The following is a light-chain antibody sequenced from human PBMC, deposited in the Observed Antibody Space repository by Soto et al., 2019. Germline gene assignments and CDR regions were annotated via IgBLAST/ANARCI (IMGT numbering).Light chain of an antibody. J-gene: IGKJ4*01. CDR1: QSVGSS. CDR2: GAS. Sequence: EIVLTQSPGTLSLSPGERATLSCRASQSVGSSLAWYQQKPGQAPRLLIYGASSRATVIPDRISGSGSGTDFTLTISRLEPEDFAVYYCQQYGSSPPLTFGGGTKVEIK. CDR3: QQYGSSPPLT. V-gene: IGKV3-20*01.